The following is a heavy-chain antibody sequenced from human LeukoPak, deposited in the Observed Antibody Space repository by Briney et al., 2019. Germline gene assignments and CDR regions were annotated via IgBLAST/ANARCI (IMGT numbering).Heavy chain of an antibody. Sequence: GGSLRLSCAASGFTFSSYSMNWVRQAPGKGLEWVSYISSSSSTIYYADSVKGRFTISRDNAKSSLYLQMNSLRAEDTAVYYCAKDFRVTAIPDAFDIWGQGTMVTVSS. CDR1: GFTFSSYS. J-gene: IGHJ3*02. D-gene: IGHD2-21*02. CDR2: ISSSSSTI. CDR3: AKDFRVTAIPDAFDI. V-gene: IGHV3-48*01.